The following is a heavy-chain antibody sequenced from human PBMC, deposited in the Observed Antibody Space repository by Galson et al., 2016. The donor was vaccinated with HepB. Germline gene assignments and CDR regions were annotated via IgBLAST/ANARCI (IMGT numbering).Heavy chain of an antibody. V-gene: IGHV3-21*06. J-gene: IGHJ4*02. D-gene: IGHD5-18*01. Sequence: SLRLSCAASGFTFSSFHMNWVRQAPGRGLEWVSSISSSSTYIEYADSVKGRFTIARDNAKNSLYLQMNRLSAEDTAVYFCARDMAGYSYGFGFDYWGQGTLVTVSS. CDR3: ARDMAGYSYGFGFDY. CDR1: GFTFSSFH. CDR2: ISSSSTYI.